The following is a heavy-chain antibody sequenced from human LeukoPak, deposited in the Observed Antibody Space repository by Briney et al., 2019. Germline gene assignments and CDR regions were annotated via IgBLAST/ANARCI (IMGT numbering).Heavy chain of an antibody. CDR3: AAGDGYFDY. J-gene: IGHJ4*02. Sequence: GESLKISCKGSGYSFTSYWVAWVRQMPGKGLEWTGVIYPSDSDTRYSPSFQGHVTISADKSITTAFLQWGSLKASDTAIYYCAAGDGYFDYWGQGTLVTVSS. V-gene: IGHV5-51*01. CDR2: IYPSDSDT. CDR1: GYSFTSYW. D-gene: IGHD6-13*01.